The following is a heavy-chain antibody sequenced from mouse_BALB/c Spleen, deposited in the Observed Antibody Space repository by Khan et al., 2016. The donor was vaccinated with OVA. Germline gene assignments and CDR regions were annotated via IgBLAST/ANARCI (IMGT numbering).Heavy chain of an antibody. J-gene: IGHJ3*01. CDR2: INPSNGYT. Sequence: QVQLQQSGAELARPGASVKMSCKASGYTFTSYTMHWVKQRPGQGLEWIGYINPSNGYTNYNQKFRDKATLTADKSSSTAYMQLSSLTSEASAVSYCGRVGPDHANYGAWVAYWGQGTLVTVSA. CDR3: GRVGPDHANYGAWVAY. CDR1: GYTFTSYT. V-gene: IGHV1-4*01. D-gene: IGHD1-1*01.